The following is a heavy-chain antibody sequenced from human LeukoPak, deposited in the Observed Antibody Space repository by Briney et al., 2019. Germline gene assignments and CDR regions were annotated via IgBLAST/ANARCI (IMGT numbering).Heavy chain of an antibody. CDR1: EFPFSIFP. D-gene: IGHD2-2*01. V-gene: IGHV3-23*01. CDR3: ARGLSTVNDAFDI. J-gene: IGHJ3*02. CDR2: IGASGSST. Sequence: GGSLRLSCAASEFPFSIFPMNWVRQAPGKGLEWVSTIGASGSSTYYADSVKGRFTISRDNPKATLYLQINSLRAEDTAVYYCARGLSTVNDAFDIWGQGTMVTVSS.